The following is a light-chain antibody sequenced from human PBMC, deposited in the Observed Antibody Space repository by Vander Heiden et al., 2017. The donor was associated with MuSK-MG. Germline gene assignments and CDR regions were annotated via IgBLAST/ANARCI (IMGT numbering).Light chain of an antibody. CDR2: SNN. CDR1: SSNIGSNT. Sequence: QSVLTQPPSASGTPGQRVTISCSGSSSNIGSNTVNWYQQLPATAPNLLIYSNNQRPSGVPDRFSGSKSGTSASLAISGLQSEDEADYYCAAWDDSLNGYVVFGGGTKL. CDR3: AAWDDSLNGYVV. V-gene: IGLV1-44*01. J-gene: IGLJ2*01.